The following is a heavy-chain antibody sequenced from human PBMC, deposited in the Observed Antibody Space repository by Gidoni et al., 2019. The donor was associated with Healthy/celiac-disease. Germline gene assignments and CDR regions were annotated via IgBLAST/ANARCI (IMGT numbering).Heavy chain of an antibody. CDR1: GFTFVDYA. D-gene: IGHD2-21*02. Sequence: EVQLLESGGGLVQPGRSLRLSCTASGFTFVDYAMSWVRQAPGKGLEWVGFIRSKAYGGTTEYAASVKGRFTISRDDSKSIAYLQMNSLKTEDTAVYYCTRASAYCGGDCYPYYFDYWGQGTLVTVSS. CDR2: IRSKAYGGTT. CDR3: TRASAYCGGDCYPYYFDY. J-gene: IGHJ4*02. V-gene: IGHV3-49*04.